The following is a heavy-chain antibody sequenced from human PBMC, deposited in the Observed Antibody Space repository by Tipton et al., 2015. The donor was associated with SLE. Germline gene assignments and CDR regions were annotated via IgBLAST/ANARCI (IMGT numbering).Heavy chain of an antibody. CDR2: IHYSGGT. CDR1: GYSISSGYY. D-gene: IGHD3-3*01. V-gene: IGHV4-38-2*02. Sequence: TLSLTCTVSGYSISSGYYWGWIRQPPGKGLEWIGSIHYSGGTYHNPSLKSRGTISVDTSKNQFSLKLTSVTAADTAVYYCASLDFWSGYWGFQHWGQGTLVTVSS. CDR3: ASLDFWSGYWGFQH. J-gene: IGHJ1*01.